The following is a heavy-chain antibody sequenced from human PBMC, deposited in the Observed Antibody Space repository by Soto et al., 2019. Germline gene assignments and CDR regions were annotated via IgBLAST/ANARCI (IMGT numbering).Heavy chain of an antibody. V-gene: IGHV3-9*01. J-gene: IGHJ4*02. CDR2: ISWNSGSI. D-gene: IGHD1-20*01. CDR3: AKAFRRAAFNSVGVN. Sequence: GGSLRLSCAASGFTFDDYAMHWVRQAPGKGLEWVSGISWNSGSIGYADSVKGRFTISRDNAKNSLYLQMNSLRAEDTALYYCAKAFRRAAFNSVGVNWGQGTLVTVSS. CDR1: GFTFDDYA.